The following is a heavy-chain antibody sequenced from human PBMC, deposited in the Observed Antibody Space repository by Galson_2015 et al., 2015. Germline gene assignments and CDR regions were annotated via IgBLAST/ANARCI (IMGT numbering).Heavy chain of an antibody. Sequence: QVQLQESGPGLVQPSETLSLTCTVSGGSISSGGYYWSWIRQHPGKGLEWIGYIYYSGSTYYNPSLKSRVTISVDTSKNQFSLKLSSVTAADTAVYYCANNSGDTAMDQNYWYFELWGRGTLVTVSS. CDR1: GGSISSGGYY. V-gene: IGHV4-31*03. J-gene: IGHJ2*01. D-gene: IGHD5-18*01. CDR3: ANNSGDTAMDQNYWYFEL. CDR2: IYYSGST.